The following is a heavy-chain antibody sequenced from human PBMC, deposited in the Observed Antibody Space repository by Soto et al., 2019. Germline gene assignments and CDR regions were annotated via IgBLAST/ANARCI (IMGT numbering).Heavy chain of an antibody. V-gene: IGHV3-33*01. CDR1: GFTFSSYG. Sequence: SLRLSCAAPGFTFSSYGMHWVRQAPGKGLEWVAVIWYDGSNKYYADSVKGRFTISRDNSKNTLYLQMNSLRAEDTAVYYCARDRLTYYDFWSGYPANSNWFDPWGQGTLVTVSS. CDR2: IWYDGSNK. D-gene: IGHD3-3*01. CDR3: ARDRLTYYDFWSGYPANSNWFDP. J-gene: IGHJ5*02.